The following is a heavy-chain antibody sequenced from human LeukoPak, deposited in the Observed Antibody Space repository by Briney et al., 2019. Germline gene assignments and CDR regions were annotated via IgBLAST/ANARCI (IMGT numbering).Heavy chain of an antibody. J-gene: IGHJ4*02. CDR1: GFTFDDYT. CDR2: ISWDGGST. V-gene: IGHV3-43*01. D-gene: IGHD4-23*01. CDR3: AKGGAYCGNSFDY. Sequence: GGSLRLSCAASGFTFDDYTMHWVRQAPGKGLEWVSLISWDGGSTYYADSVKGRFTISRDNSKNSLYLQMNSLRTEDTALYYCAKGGAYCGNSFDYWGQGTLVTVSS.